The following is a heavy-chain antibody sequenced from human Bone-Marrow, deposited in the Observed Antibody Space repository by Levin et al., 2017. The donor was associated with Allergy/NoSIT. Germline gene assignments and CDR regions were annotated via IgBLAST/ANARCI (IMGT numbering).Heavy chain of an antibody. CDR2: IYYTGTT. V-gene: IGHV4-59*03. Sequence: TPSETLSLTCTVSGGSMANFYWSWIRQSPEKGLEWLGYIYYTGTTNYKPSLKTRVTMSVDTSKNQFSLALNFVTAADTAVYYCAGGSGYLVPYYFYGLDVWGQGTTVRVSS. CDR3: AGGSGYLVPYYFYGLDV. CDR1: GGSMANFY. J-gene: IGHJ6*02. D-gene: IGHD5-12*01.